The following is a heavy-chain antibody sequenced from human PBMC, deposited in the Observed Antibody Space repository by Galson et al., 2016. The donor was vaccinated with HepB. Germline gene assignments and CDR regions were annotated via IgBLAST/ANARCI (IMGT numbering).Heavy chain of an antibody. J-gene: IGHJ4*02. Sequence: SVKVSCKASGYTFTNYYMHWVRQAPGQGLQWMGIINPTGSSTSYAQKFQGRVTLTRDTSTSTVYMELSSLRSEDTAVYYRARSPQWLEHFDYWGQGTLVTVSS. CDR1: GYTFTNYY. D-gene: IGHD6-19*01. V-gene: IGHV1-46*01. CDR3: ARSPQWLEHFDY. CDR2: INPTGSST.